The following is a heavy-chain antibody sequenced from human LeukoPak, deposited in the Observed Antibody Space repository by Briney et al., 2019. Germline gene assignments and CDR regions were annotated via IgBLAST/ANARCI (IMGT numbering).Heavy chain of an antibody. J-gene: IGHJ5*02. CDR2: IYYSGRH. CDR1: GGSISSSSYY. CDR3: ARTKAGTWFDP. Sequence: SETLSFTCTVSGGSISSSSYYWGWIRQPPGKWLEWIGSIYYSGRHYYNPSLKSRVTISVHTSKNQSSLKLSSVTAADTAVYYCARTKAGTWFDPWGQGTLVTVS. V-gene: IGHV4-39*01. D-gene: IGHD6-19*01.